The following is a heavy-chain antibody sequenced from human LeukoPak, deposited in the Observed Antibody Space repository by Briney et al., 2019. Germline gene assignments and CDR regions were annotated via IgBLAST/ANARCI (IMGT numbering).Heavy chain of an antibody. CDR3: AKAPPYSSSWSYFQH. CDR2: ISGSGGST. Sequence: GGSLRLSCAASGFTFSSYAMSWVRQAPGKGLEWVSAISGSGGSTYYADSVKVRFTISRDNSKNTLYLQMNSLRAEDTAVYYCAKAPPYSSSWSYFQHWGQGTLVTVSS. V-gene: IGHV3-23*01. J-gene: IGHJ1*01. D-gene: IGHD6-13*01. CDR1: GFTFSSYA.